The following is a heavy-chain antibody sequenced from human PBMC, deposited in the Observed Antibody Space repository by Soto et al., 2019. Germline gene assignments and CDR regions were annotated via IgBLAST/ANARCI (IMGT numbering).Heavy chain of an antibody. CDR3: ARSDSVRGVIIGGYDY. Sequence: QVQLVQSGAEVKKPGSSVKVSCKASGGTFSSYAISWVRQAPGQGLEWMGGIIPIFGTANYAQKFQGRVTITADESTSKAYMELSSLRSEDTAVYYCARSDSVRGVIIGGYDYWGQGTLVTVSS. J-gene: IGHJ4*02. CDR1: GGTFSSYA. D-gene: IGHD3-10*01. CDR2: IIPIFGTA. V-gene: IGHV1-69*01.